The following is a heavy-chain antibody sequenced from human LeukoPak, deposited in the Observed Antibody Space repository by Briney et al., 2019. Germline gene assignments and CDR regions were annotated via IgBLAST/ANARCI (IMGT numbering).Heavy chain of an antibody. J-gene: IGHJ4*02. CDR3: ARASYSSGYQYYFDY. V-gene: IGHV4-30-2*01. D-gene: IGHD3-22*01. CDR2: IYHSGST. CDR1: GFTFDDYA. Sequence: LRLSCAASGFTFDDYAMHWVRQAPGKGLEWIGYIYHSGSTYYNPSLKSRVTISVDRSKNQFSLKLSSVTAADTAVYYCARASYSSGYQYYFDYWGQGTLVTVSS.